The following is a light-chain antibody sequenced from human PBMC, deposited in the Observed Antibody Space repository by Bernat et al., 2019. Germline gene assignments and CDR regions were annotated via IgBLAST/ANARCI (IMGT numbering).Light chain of an antibody. J-gene: IGLJ2*01. Sequence: QSVLTQPPSVSGAPGQRVTISCTGSSSNFGAGYAVHWYQRLPGTAPKLLIYGNNNRPSGVPDRFSGSKSGTSASLSVTGLQAEDEADYHCQSYDSSLSGVVFGGGTKLTVL. CDR1: SSNFGAGYA. CDR2: GNN. CDR3: QSYDSSLSGVV. V-gene: IGLV1-40*01.